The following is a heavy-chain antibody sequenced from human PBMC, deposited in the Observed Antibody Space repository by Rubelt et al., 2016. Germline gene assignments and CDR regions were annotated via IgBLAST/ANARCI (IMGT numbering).Heavy chain of an antibody. CDR2: IYYSGST. J-gene: IGHJ3*02. Sequence: GKGLEWIGYIYYSGSTYYNPSLKSRVTISVDTSKNQFSLKLSSVTAADTAVYYCARSRGWYGRSGAFDIWGQGTMVTVSS. D-gene: IGHD6-19*01. CDR3: ARSRGWYGRSGAFDI. V-gene: IGHV4-31*02.